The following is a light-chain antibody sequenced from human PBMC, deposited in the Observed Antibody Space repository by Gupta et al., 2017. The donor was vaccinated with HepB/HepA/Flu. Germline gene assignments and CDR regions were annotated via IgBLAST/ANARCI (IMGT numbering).Light chain of an antibody. CDR1: QGISSY. J-gene: IGKJ3*01. CDR3: QQLGT. CDR2: AAS. Sequence: DIQLTQSPSFLSASVGDRVTITCRASQGISSYLAWDQQKPGKAPKLLIYAASTFQSGVTSRFSGSGSGTEFTRTISSMQPEDFVTYDCQQLGTFGHGTKVDI. V-gene: IGKV1-9*01.